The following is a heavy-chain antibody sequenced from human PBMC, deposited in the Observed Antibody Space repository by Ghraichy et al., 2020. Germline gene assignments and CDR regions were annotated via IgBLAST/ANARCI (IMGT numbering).Heavy chain of an antibody. V-gene: IGHV3-48*02. Sequence: GGSLRLSCAASGFALIGYNMHWVRQAPGKGLEWVSDISSDSSGIYYADSVKGRFTVSRDNAKNSLFLQVSSLRDEDTAVYYCARRASGYYFFDFWGLGTLVTVSS. CDR1: GFALIGYN. J-gene: IGHJ4*02. D-gene: IGHD5-12*01. CDR2: ISSDSSGI. CDR3: ARRASGYYFFDF.